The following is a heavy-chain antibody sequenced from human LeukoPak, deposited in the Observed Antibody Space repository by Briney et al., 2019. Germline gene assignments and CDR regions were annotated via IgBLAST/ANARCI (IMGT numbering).Heavy chain of an antibody. CDR2: ISMRGSTT. CDR1: GFSFSSYE. CDR3: ARAAFFDY. J-gene: IGHJ4*02. Sequence: GGSLRLSCAASGFSFSSYEMNWVRQAPGKGLHWVSHISMRGSTTYCAESVKGRFTIARDNAKNSLYLQMNSLRAEDTAVYYGARAAFFDYWGQGTLVTVPS. V-gene: IGHV3-48*03. D-gene: IGHD6-25*01.